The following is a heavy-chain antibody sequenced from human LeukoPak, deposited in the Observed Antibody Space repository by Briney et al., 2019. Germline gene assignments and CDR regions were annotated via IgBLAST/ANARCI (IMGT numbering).Heavy chain of an antibody. CDR2: IYYSGST. Sequence: SETLSLTCTVSGGSISSSSYYWGWIRQPPGKGLEWIGSIYYSGSTYYNPSLKSRVTISIDTSKNQFSLKLSFVTAADTAVYYCTRELSGSQDYWGQGTLVTVSS. J-gene: IGHJ4*02. V-gene: IGHV4-39*07. CDR3: TRELSGSQDY. CDR1: GGSISSSSYY. D-gene: IGHD3-22*01.